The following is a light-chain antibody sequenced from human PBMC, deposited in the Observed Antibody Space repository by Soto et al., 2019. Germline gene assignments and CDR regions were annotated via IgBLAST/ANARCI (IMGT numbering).Light chain of an antibody. J-gene: IGKJ4*01. CDR1: QSFSSNS. CDR3: QHYDSLPLT. CDR2: GAS. Sequence: DIVLTQSPGTLSFSPGERATLSCRASQSFSSNSLAWYQQKPGQAPRLLIHGASNRATGIPDRFSGSGSGTDFTLTITRLEHEDFAVYFCQHYDSLPLTFGGGTKVDIK. V-gene: IGKV3-20*01.